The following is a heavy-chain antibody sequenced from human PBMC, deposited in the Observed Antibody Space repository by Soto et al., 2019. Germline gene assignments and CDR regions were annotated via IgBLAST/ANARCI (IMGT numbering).Heavy chain of an antibody. CDR2: IDPSDSYT. V-gene: IGHV5-10-1*01. Sequence: GESLKISCKGSGYSFTSYWISWVRQMPGKGLEWMGRIDPSDSYTNYSPSFQGHVTISGDKSISTAYLQWSSLKASDTAMYYCARLNLAPAAPPYYFDEWGQGTLVTVSS. D-gene: IGHD2-2*01. CDR3: ARLNLAPAAPPYYFDE. CDR1: GYSFTSYW. J-gene: IGHJ4*02.